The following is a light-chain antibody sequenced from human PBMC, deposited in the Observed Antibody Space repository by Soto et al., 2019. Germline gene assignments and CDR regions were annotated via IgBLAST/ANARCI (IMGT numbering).Light chain of an antibody. J-gene: IGKJ1*01. V-gene: IGKV1-5*01. CDR2: DVS. Sequence: IQMTHSTSTLSASPSARATIAGGASQSITTWLAWYQQRPGKAPKLLIYDVSSLQSGVPSRFSGSGSGTEFTLTISSLQPDDFATYYCQHYNSYSEAFGQGTKVDI. CDR3: QHYNSYSEA. CDR1: QSITTW.